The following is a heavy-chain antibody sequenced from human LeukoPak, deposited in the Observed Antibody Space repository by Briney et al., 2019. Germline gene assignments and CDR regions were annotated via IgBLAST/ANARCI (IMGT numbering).Heavy chain of an antibody. CDR2: IIPILGIA. Sequence: SVKVFCKASGGTFSSYAISWVRQAPGQGLEWMGRIIPILGIANYAQKFQGRVTITADKSTSTAYMELSSLRSEDTAVYYCARDSIAVAGTDFVYWGQGTLVTVSS. V-gene: IGHV1-69*04. J-gene: IGHJ4*02. D-gene: IGHD6-19*01. CDR1: GGTFSSYA. CDR3: ARDSIAVAGTDFVY.